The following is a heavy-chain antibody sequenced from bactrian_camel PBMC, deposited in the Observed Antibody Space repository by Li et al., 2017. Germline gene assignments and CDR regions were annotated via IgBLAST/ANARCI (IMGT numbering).Heavy chain of an antibody. D-gene: IGHD6*01. CDR3: AAGKTVRQERRTVRCNNVN. CDR1: GFTFSSYR. Sequence: VQLVESGGGLVQPGGSLRLSCAASGFTFSSYRMSWVRQAPGKGLERVSRISSGGASTDYADSVKDRFTISQNGAKNTVYLQMNSLKPEDTAMYYCAAGKTVRQERRTVRCNNVNWGQGTQVTVS. J-gene: IGHJ4*01. CDR2: ISSGGAST. V-gene: IGHV3S40*01.